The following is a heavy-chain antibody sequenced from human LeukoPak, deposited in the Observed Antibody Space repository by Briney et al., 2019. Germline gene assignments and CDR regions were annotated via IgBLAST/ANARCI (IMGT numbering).Heavy chain of an antibody. CDR2: IYYSGST. CDR3: ARDNWNYGSSMDV. D-gene: IGHD1-7*01. CDR1: GGSVSSYY. Sequence: SETLSLTCTVSGGSVSSYYWSWIRQPPGKGLEWIGYIYYSGSTNYNPSLKSRVTISVDASKNQFSLKLSSVTAADTAVYHCARDNWNYGSSMDVWGQGTTVTVSS. V-gene: IGHV4-59*02. J-gene: IGHJ6*02.